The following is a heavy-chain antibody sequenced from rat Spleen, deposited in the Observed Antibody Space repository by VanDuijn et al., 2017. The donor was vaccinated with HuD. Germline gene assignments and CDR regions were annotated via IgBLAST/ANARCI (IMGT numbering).Heavy chain of an antibody. CDR3: ARLGTEAIGNWFSY. CDR1: GFTFSDYY. J-gene: IGHJ3*01. V-gene: IGHV5-25*01. Sequence: EVQLVESDGGLVQPGRSLKLSCAASGFTFSDYYMAWVRQAPTKGLEWVATISSSGGNTYYRDSVKGRFTISRDNAKSTLYLQMDRLRSEDTATYYCARLGTEAIGNWFSYWGQGTLVTVSS. CDR2: ISSSGGNT. D-gene: IGHD1-11*01.